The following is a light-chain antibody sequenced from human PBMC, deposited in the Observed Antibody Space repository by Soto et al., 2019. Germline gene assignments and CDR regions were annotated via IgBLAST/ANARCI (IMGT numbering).Light chain of an antibody. V-gene: IGLV2-14*01. CDR1: SSEVGGYNY. CDR3: SSYTSSSTLV. J-gene: IGLJ1*01. CDR2: EVS. Sequence: QSALTKPASVSGSPGQSITISCTGTSSEVGGYNYVSWYQQHPGKAPKLMIYEVSNRPSGVSNRFSGSKSGTTASLTISGLQAEEEADYYCSSYTSSSTLVFGTGTKVTVL.